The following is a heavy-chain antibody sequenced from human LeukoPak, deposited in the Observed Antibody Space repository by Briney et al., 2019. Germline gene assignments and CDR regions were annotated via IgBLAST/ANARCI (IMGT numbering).Heavy chain of an antibody. V-gene: IGHV3-23*01. CDR2: IRGGGGST. CDR3: RIYYYGSGSYFEEFFDY. D-gene: IGHD3-10*01. CDR1: GFTLSSYA. Sequence: GGSLRLSCAASGFTLSSYAMSWVRQAPGKGLEWVSAIRGGGGSTYYADSVKGRFTISRDNSKNTLYLQMNRLRAEDTGVYYCRIYYYGSGSYFEEFFDYWGQGTLVTVSS. J-gene: IGHJ4*02.